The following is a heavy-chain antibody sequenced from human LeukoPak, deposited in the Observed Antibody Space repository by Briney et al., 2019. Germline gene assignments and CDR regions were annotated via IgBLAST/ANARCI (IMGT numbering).Heavy chain of an antibody. CDR1: GYGFIGYH. V-gene: IGHV1-2*06. CDR3: ARGPRLDSSGWYYGAFDI. J-gene: IGHJ3*02. D-gene: IGHD6-19*01. Sequence: ASVKVSCKTSGYGFIGYHIHWVRQAPGQGLEWMGRINPNSGGTNYAQKFQGRVTMTRDTSISTAYMELSRLRSDDTAVYYCARGPRLDSSGWYYGAFDIWGQGTMVTVSS. CDR2: INPNSGGT.